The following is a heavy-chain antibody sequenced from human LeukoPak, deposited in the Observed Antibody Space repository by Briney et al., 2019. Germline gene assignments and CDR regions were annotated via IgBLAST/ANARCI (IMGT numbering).Heavy chain of an antibody. Sequence: PGGSLRLSYAASGFTFSSYAMSWVRQAPGKGLEWVSAISGSGGSTYYADSVKGRFTISRDNSKNTLYLQMNSLRAEDTAVYYCAKDTLELEAQDYFDYWGQGTLVTVSS. V-gene: IGHV3-23*01. CDR1: GFTFSSYA. D-gene: IGHD1-1*01. J-gene: IGHJ4*02. CDR2: ISGSGGST. CDR3: AKDTLELEAQDYFDY.